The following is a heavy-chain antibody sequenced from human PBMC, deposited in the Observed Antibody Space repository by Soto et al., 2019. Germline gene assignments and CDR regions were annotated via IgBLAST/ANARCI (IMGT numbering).Heavy chain of an antibody. J-gene: IGHJ4*02. Sequence: QITLKESGPTLVKPTQTLTLTCTFSGFSLSTSGVGVGWIRQPPGKALEWLALIYWDDDKRYSPSLKSRLTITKDTSKNQVVLTMTNMDPVGTATYYCARRQTYCGGNCYSGFDYWGQGTLVTVSS. V-gene: IGHV2-5*02. CDR2: IYWDDDK. D-gene: IGHD2-21*02. CDR3: ARRQTYCGGNCYSGFDY. CDR1: GFSLSTSGVG.